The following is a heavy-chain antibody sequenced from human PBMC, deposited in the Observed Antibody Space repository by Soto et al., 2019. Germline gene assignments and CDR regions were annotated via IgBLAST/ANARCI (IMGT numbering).Heavy chain of an antibody. D-gene: IGHD1-26*01. J-gene: IGHJ4*02. CDR3: ARDPHWLRGNYYLYFDY. CDR2: ISYDGSNK. CDR1: GFTFSSYA. V-gene: IGHV3-30-3*01. Sequence: QVQLVESGGGVVQPGRSLRLSCAASGFTFSSYAMHWVRQAPGQGLEWVAVISYDGSNKYYADSVKGRFTISRDNSKNPLYLQMNSLRAEDTAVYYCARDPHWLRGNYYLYFDYSGQGTLVTVSS.